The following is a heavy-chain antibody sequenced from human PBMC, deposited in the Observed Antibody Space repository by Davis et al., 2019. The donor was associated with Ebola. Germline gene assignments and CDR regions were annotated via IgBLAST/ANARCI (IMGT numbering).Heavy chain of an antibody. CDR2: IHYTGSI. CDR3: ARARGFSSTWYGGDY. CDR1: GDSISNNF. D-gene: IGHD6-13*01. J-gene: IGHJ4*02. Sequence: SETLSLTCTVSGDSISNNFWSWVRLAPGKGLEWLGYIHYTGSINYNPSLKSRVTISVDTSMNQFSLNLRSVTAADTAVYYCARARGFSSTWYGGDYWGQGTLVTVSS. V-gene: IGHV4-59*01.